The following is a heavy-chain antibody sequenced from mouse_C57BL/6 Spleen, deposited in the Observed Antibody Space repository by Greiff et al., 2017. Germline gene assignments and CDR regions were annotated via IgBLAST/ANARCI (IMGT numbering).Heavy chain of an antibody. J-gene: IGHJ1*03. CDR1: GFSLTSYG. Sequence: QVHVKQSGPGLVQPSQSLSITCTVSGFSLTSYGVHWVRQSPGKGLEWLGVIWRGGSTDYNAAFMSRLSITKDNSKSQVFFKMNSLQADETAIYYCAKNSIYYGSSYDWYFDVWGTGTTVTVSS. CDR3: AKNSIYYGSSYDWYFDV. V-gene: IGHV2-5*01. D-gene: IGHD1-1*01. CDR2: IWRGGST.